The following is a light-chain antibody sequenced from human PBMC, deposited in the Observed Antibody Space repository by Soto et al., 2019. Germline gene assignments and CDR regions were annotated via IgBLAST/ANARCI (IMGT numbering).Light chain of an antibody. CDR2: EGS. V-gene: IGLV2-23*01. CDR3: SAYAGDIRRWV. Sequence: QSVLTQPASVSASPGQSITISCTGTSSDIGSYNLVSWYQQHPGKGPKLLLYEGSERPSGISHRFSGSMSGTTASLTVSGLQPEDEAHYYCSAYAGDIRRWVFGGGTKLTVL. CDR1: SSDIGSYNL. J-gene: IGLJ3*02.